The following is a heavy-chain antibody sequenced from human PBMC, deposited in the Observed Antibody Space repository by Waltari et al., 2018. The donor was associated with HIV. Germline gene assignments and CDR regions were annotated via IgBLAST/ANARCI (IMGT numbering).Heavy chain of an antibody. V-gene: IGHV4-38-2*02. Sequence: QVQLQASGPGLVKPSETLSLTCAVSGYSISSGYFWGWNRQPPGQALELIASMFHNGGTYYNPSLRSRVTISVDTAKNQFSLKLGSVTSADTAIYYCAREWGTLMVAWFDPWGQGTLVTVSS. CDR2: MFHNGGT. CDR3: AREWGTLMVAWFDP. D-gene: IGHD3-10*01. CDR1: GYSISSGYF. J-gene: IGHJ5*02.